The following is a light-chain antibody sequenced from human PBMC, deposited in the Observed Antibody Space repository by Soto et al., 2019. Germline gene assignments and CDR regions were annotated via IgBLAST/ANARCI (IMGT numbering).Light chain of an antibody. Sequence: EIVFTQSPGTLSLSPGERATLSCRASQYVSSFLAWYQQKAGQAPRLLIYDASHRATGIPARFSGSGSGTDFTLTINSLEPEDFALYYCQQRYNWPPTFGQGTKVDIK. CDR3: QQRYNWPPT. CDR2: DAS. J-gene: IGKJ1*01. V-gene: IGKV3-11*01. CDR1: QYVSSF.